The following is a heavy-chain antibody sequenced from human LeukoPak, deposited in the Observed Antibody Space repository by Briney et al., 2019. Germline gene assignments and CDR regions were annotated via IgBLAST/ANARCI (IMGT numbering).Heavy chain of an antibody. Sequence: SVKVSCKASGYTFTSYYMHWVRQAPGQGLEWMGIINTSGGSTSHAQKLQGRVTMTRDTSTSTVYMELSSLRSEDTAVYYCARARDAIAVAGTGPYFDYWDQGTVDTVSS. J-gene: IGHJ4*02. CDR2: INTSGGST. CDR3: ARARDAIAVAGTGPYFDY. V-gene: IGHV1-46*04. D-gene: IGHD6-19*01. CDR1: GYTFTSYY.